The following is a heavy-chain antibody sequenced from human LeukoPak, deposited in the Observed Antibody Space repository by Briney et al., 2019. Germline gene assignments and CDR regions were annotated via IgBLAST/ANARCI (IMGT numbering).Heavy chain of an antibody. Sequence: PSETLSLTCTVSGGSISSYYWSWIRQPPGKGLEWIGYIYYSGSTNYNPSLKSRVTISVDTSKNQFSLKLSSVTAADTAVYYCARMGYYGSGNEFDYWGQGTLVTVSS. CDR2: IYYSGST. J-gene: IGHJ4*02. V-gene: IGHV4-59*01. CDR3: ARMGYYGSGNEFDY. CDR1: GGSISSYY. D-gene: IGHD3-10*01.